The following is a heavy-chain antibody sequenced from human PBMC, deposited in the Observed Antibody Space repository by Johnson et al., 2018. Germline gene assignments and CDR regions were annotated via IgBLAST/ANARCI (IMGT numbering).Heavy chain of an antibody. V-gene: IGHV3-33*06. Sequence: VQLLEAGGGGVQPGRSLRLSCAASGFTFTSFGMHWVRQAPGKGLEWVAVIWYDGSNKYYANSVKGRFTISRDNSENTLHLQMNSLRAEDTALYYCVKDVNVVLRVYAIGWFDPWGQGTLVTVSS. J-gene: IGHJ5*02. CDR1: GFTFTSFG. D-gene: IGHD2-8*01. CDR3: VKDVNVVLRVYAIGWFDP. CDR2: IWYDGSNK.